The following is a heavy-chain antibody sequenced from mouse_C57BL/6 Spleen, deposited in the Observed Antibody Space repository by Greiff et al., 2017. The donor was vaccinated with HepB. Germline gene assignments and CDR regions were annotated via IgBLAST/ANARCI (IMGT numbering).Heavy chain of an antibody. CDR1: GFTFSDYG. J-gene: IGHJ1*03. CDR2: ISSGSSTI. Sequence: DVKLVESGGGLVKPGGSLKLSCAASGFTFSDYGMHWVRQAPEKGLEWVAYISSGSSTIYYADTVKGRFTISRDNAKNTLFLQMTSLRSEDTAMYYCARTHYGSSYVGWYFDVWGTGTTVTVSS. D-gene: IGHD1-1*01. CDR3: ARTHYGSSYVGWYFDV. V-gene: IGHV5-17*01.